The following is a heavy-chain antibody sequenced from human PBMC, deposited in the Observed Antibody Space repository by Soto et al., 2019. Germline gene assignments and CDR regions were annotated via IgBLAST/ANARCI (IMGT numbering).Heavy chain of an antibody. Sequence: SVKVSCKASGGTFSSYTISWVRQAPGQGLEWMGRIIPILGIANYAQKFQGRVTITADKSTSTAYMELSSLRSEDTAVYYCARYPHGTIGVCYSGPWGQEPLVTFPS. CDR2: IIPILGIA. V-gene: IGHV1-69*02. D-gene: IGHD2-8*01. CDR3: ARYPHGTIGVCYSGP. J-gene: IGHJ5*02. CDR1: GGTFSSYT.